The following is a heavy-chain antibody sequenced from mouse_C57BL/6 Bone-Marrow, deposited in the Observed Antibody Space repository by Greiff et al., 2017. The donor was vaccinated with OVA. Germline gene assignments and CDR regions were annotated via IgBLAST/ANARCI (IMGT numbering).Heavy chain of an antibody. V-gene: IGHV5-6*01. CDR1: GFTFSSYG. CDR2: ISSGGSYT. CDR3: AMNVYGSNGWYYDV. D-gene: IGHD1-1*01. J-gene: IGHJ1*03. Sequence: EVKLVESGGDLVKPGGSLKLSCAASGFTFSSYGMSWVRQSPEKRLEWVATISSGGSYTYYQDSVKGRVTISRDNAKNTLYLQMSRMKSEDTALYYCAMNVYGSNGWYYDVWGTETTVTVSS.